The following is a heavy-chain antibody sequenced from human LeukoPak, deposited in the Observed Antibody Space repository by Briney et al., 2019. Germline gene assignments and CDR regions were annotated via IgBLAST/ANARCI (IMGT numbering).Heavy chain of an antibody. J-gene: IGHJ5*02. D-gene: IGHD6-13*01. CDR2: IYPGDSDT. V-gene: IGHV5-51*01. CDR3: ARRSSSWYGSDWFDP. CDR1: GYSFTSHW. Sequence: GESLKISCKGSGYSFTSHWIGWVRQMPGKGLEWMGIIYPGDSDTRYSPSFQGQVTISADKSISTAYLQWSSLKASDTAMYYCARRSSSWYGSDWFDPWGQGTLVTVSS.